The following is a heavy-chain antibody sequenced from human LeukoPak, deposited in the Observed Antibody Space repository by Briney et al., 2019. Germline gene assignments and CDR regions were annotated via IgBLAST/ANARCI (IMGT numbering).Heavy chain of an antibody. CDR3: AGGRYSSGWYVGVMEVYYYGMDV. V-gene: IGHV1-69*13. D-gene: IGHD6-19*01. CDR2: IIPIFGTA. J-gene: IGHJ6*04. Sequence: ASVKVSCMDSGGTFSSYAISWVRQAPGQGLEWMGGIIPIFGTANYAQKFQGRVTITADESTSTAYMELSSLRSEDTAVYYCAGGRYSSGWYVGVMEVYYYGMDVWGKGTTVTVSS. CDR1: GGTFSSYA.